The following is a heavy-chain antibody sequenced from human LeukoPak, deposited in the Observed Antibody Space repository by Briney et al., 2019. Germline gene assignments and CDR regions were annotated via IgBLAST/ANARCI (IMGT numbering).Heavy chain of an antibody. Sequence: PGGSLRLSCAASGFTFNNYAMSWLRQAPGKGLEWVSAIGDNGGDTKYAVSVKGRFTISRDNSRSALYLQMNTLRVEDTAIYYCGRDWKLDYWGQGTLVTVSS. D-gene: IGHD1-1*01. V-gene: IGHV3-23*01. CDR3: GRDWKLDY. CDR2: IGDNGGDT. CDR1: GFTFNNYA. J-gene: IGHJ4*02.